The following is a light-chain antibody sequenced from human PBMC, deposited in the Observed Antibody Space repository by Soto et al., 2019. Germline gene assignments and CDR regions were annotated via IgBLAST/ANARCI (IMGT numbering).Light chain of an antibody. J-gene: IGKJ1*01. CDR1: QSFSSTY. V-gene: IGKV3-20*01. CDR3: HQYGTSPRT. Sequence: EIVLTQSPGTLSLSPGERATLSCRASQSFSSTYLAWYQQKPGQAPRLLIYGASSRATGIPDRFSGSGSGTYFTLTSSRLEPEDFAVYYCHQYGTSPRTFGQGTKVEIK. CDR2: GAS.